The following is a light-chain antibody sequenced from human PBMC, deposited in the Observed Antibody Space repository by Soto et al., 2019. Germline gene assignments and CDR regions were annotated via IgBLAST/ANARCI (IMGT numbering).Light chain of an antibody. CDR1: SSDVGGYNY. V-gene: IGLV2-14*01. J-gene: IGLJ1*01. CDR3: SSYTSSRAYV. Sequence: QSVLAHPASVSGSPGQAITISCTETSSDVGGYNYVSWYQQQSGKAPKLMIHEVSNRPSGVSNRFSGSKSGNTASLTISGLQAEEEADYYCSSYTSSRAYVFGIGAKVTVL. CDR2: EVS.